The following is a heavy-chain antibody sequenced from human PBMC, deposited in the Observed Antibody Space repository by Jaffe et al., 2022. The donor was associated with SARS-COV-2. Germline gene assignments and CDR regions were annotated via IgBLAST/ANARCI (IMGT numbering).Heavy chain of an antibody. J-gene: IGHJ4*01. CDR3: ARDVFGDYAFDY. CDR2: SSVSGSII. CDR1: GFALSGYG. V-gene: IGHV3-48*01. Sequence: EVQLVESGGGLVQSGGSLRLSCAASGFALSGYGMNWVRQAPGKGLEWVSYSSVSGSIIYYADSVQGRFTVSRDNAKNSLYLQMNSLRAEDTAVYYCARDVFGDYAFDYWGHGTLVTVSS. D-gene: IGHD4-17*01.